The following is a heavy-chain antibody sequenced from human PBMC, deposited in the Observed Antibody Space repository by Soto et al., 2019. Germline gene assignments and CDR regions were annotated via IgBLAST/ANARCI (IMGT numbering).Heavy chain of an antibody. CDR2: IVPFFGRP. CDR1: GCSFSNFG. D-gene: IGHD5-12*01. J-gene: IGHJ4*02. V-gene: IGHV1-69*13. CDR3: AREGSGYNF. Sequence: SVKVSCKAPGCSFSNFGISCVRQAPGQVLEWMGGIVPFFGRPNYAQRFRGRLTITADESTSTGYMELISLRSDGTAVYYCAREGSGYNFWGQGTQVTVSS.